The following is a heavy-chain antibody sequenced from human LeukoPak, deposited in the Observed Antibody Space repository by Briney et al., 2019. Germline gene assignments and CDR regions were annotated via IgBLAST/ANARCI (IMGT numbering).Heavy chain of an antibody. V-gene: IGHV4-38-2*01. CDR3: ARRSGYCYGYDY. D-gene: IGHD5-18*01. Sequence: SETLSLTCAVSGYSISSGYYWGWIRQPPGKGLEWIGSIYHSGSTYYNPSLKSRVTISVDTSKNQFSLKLSSVTAADTAVYYCARRSGYCYGYDYWGQGTLVTVSS. CDR1: GYSISSGYY. CDR2: IYHSGST. J-gene: IGHJ4*02.